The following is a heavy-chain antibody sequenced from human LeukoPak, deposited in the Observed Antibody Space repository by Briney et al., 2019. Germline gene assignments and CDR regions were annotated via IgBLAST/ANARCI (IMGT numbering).Heavy chain of an antibody. V-gene: IGHV3-21*01. CDR3: ARVSGYTEDY. Sequence: GGSLRLSCAASGFTLSSYSMNWVREAPGKALEWVSSISSSSSYIYYADSVKGRFTISGDNAKNSLYLQMNSLRAEDTAVYYCARVSGYTEDYWGQGTLVTVSS. CDR1: GFTLSSYS. J-gene: IGHJ4*02. D-gene: IGHD6-13*01. CDR2: ISSSSSYI.